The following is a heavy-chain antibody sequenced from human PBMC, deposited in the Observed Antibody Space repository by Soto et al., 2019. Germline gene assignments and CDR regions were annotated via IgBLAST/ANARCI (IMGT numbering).Heavy chain of an antibody. Sequence: PSGTLSLTCTVSGGSISSYYWSWIRQPPGKGLEWIGYIYYSGSTNYNPSLKSRVTISVDTSKNQFSLKLSSVTAADTAVYYCARLSSSWYWYFDLWGRGTLVTVSS. CDR2: IYYSGST. J-gene: IGHJ2*01. V-gene: IGHV4-59*08. D-gene: IGHD6-13*01. CDR3: ARLSSSWYWYFDL. CDR1: GGSISSYY.